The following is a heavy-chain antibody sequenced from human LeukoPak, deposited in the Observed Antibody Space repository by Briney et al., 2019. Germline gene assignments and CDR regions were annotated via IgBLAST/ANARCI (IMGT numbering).Heavy chain of an antibody. D-gene: IGHD3-3*01. Sequence: SETLSLTCTVSGGSISSYYWSWIRQPPGKGLEGSGDIYYSWSTNYNPSLKSRVTISVDPSKNPYSLKLSSVTAADTAVYYCARDLDFWSGYPKGAFDIWGQGTMVTVS. CDR2: IYYSWST. V-gene: IGHV4-59*12. CDR1: GGSISSYY. CDR3: ARDLDFWSGYPKGAFDI. J-gene: IGHJ3*02.